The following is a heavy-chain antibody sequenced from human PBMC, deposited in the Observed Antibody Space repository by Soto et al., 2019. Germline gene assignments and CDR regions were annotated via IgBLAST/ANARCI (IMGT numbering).Heavy chain of an antibody. CDR2: INPNSGGT. CDR3: ARPNIRGNYFYSLDV. V-gene: IGHV1-2*02. J-gene: IGHJ6*02. Sequence: QVQLVQSGADVKKPGASVKVSCQAYGYTFTAYFIHWVRQAPGQGLEWMGWINPNSGGTHYAQKFLGRVTMTGDKALSTAYMELTSLRSDDTAVYYCARPNIRGNYFYSLDVWGQGTTVTVSS. CDR1: GYTFTAYF.